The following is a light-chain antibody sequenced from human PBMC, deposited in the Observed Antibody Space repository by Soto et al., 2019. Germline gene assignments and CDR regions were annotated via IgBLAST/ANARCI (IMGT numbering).Light chain of an antibody. Sequence: TQPRAIRTFTKKEGATLSCRASQSDSSNLAWYQQTPGQAPRLLIYGASTRATGIPARFSGSGSGTEFSLTINSLEDEDFAVYCCHHYYTRWAFGQGSKVDI. J-gene: IGKJ1*01. CDR1: QSDSSN. CDR3: HHYYTRWA. V-gene: IGKV3-15*01. CDR2: GAS.